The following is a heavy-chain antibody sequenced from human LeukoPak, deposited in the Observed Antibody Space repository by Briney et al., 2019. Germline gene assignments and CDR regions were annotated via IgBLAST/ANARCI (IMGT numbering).Heavy chain of an antibody. CDR2: ISGSGGST. CDR3: AKRASEGCSSTSCSTMDV. D-gene: IGHD2-2*01. J-gene: IGHJ6*03. Sequence: PGGSLRLSCAASGFTFSSYSMNWVRQSPGKGLEWVSAISGSGGSTYDGDSVEGRLTLTRENSMSAVYLQMNSLRAEDTAVYYCAKRASEGCSSTSCSTMDVWGKGTTVTVSS. CDR1: GFTFSSYS. V-gene: IGHV3-23*01.